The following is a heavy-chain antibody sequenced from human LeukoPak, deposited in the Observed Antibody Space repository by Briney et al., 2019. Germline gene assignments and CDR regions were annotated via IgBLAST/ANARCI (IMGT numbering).Heavy chain of an antibody. CDR3: ATYRQVLLPFES. J-gene: IGHJ4*02. CDR2: ISYDGNDK. Sequence: PGGSLRLSCAASGFTFSNFGMHWVRQAPGKGLEWVAVISYDGNDKSYPDSVKGRFTISRDNSKSTLSLQMNSLRAEDTAIYYCATYRQVLLPFESWGQGTLVTVSS. D-gene: IGHD2-8*02. CDR1: GFTFSNFG. V-gene: IGHV3-30*03.